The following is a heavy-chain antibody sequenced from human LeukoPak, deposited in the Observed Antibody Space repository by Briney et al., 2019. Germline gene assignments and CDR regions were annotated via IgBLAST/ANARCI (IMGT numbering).Heavy chain of an antibody. V-gene: IGHV3-48*04. CDR1: AFTFSSSS. CDR3: AGSILTGYPNFDY. Sequence: GGSLRLSCAASAFTFSSSSMNWVRQAPGKGLGWVSYISRISSTIYYAESVKGRFTISRDNAKNSLYLQMNSLRAEDTAVDYCAGSILTGYPNFDYWGQGTLVTVSS. J-gene: IGHJ4*02. D-gene: IGHD3-9*01. CDR2: ISRISSTI.